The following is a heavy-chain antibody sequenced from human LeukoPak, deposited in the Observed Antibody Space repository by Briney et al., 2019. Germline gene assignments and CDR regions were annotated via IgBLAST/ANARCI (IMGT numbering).Heavy chain of an antibody. CDR2: FDPEDGET. CDR3: ARVQYYYDSSVHYNFDY. CDR1: GYALTELS. J-gene: IGHJ4*02. D-gene: IGHD3-22*01. Sequence: ASVTVSCKVSGYALTELSMHWVRQAPGKGLEWMGGFDPEDGETIYAQKFQGRVTMTRDTSTSTVYMELSSLRSEDTAVYYCARVQYYYDSSVHYNFDYWGQGTLVTVSS. V-gene: IGHV1-24*01.